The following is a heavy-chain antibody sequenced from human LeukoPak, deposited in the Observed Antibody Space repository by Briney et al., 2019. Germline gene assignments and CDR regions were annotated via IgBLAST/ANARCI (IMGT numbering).Heavy chain of an antibody. D-gene: IGHD2-15*01. J-gene: IGHJ5*02. Sequence: ASVKVSRKASGYTFTSYYMHWVRQAPGQGLEWMGIINPSGGSTSYAQKFQGRVTMTRDTSTSTVYMELSSLRSEDTAVYYCARDRRSPPGAGWFDPWGQGTLVTVSS. CDR2: INPSGGST. CDR1: GYTFTSYY. CDR3: ARDRRSPPGAGWFDP. V-gene: IGHV1-46*01.